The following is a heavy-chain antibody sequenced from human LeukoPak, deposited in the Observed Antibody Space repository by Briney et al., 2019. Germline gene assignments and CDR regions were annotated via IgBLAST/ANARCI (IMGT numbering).Heavy chain of an antibody. Sequence: GGALRLSCAASGFTFSSYSMNWVRQAPGKGLEWVSYISSSSSTLYYADSVKGRFTIFRDNAKNSLYLQTNSLRDEDTAVYYCARDRKKIPIRFDYWGQGTLVTVSS. CDR1: GFTFSSYS. CDR2: ISSSSSTL. D-gene: IGHD1-14*01. V-gene: IGHV3-48*02. J-gene: IGHJ4*02. CDR3: ARDRKKIPIRFDY.